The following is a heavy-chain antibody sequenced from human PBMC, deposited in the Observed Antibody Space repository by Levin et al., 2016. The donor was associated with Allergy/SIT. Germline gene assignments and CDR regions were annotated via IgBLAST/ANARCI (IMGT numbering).Heavy chain of an antibody. V-gene: IGHV3-21*01. CDR1: GFTFSSYS. D-gene: IGHD3-22*01. CDR2: ISSDSTYI. Sequence: GSLRLSCAASGFTFSSYSMNWVRQAPGKGPEWVSYISSDSTYIYYGDSVKGRFTTSRDNANNSVYLQMNSLRDEDTAVYYCARPFYYDTVGSSSYFYGMNVWGQGTTVTVSS. J-gene: IGHJ6*02. CDR3: ARPFYYDTVGSSSYFYGMNV.